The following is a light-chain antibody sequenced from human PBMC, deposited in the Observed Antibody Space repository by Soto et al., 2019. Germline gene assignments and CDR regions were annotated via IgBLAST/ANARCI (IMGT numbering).Light chain of an antibody. V-gene: IGLV1-40*01. J-gene: IGLJ2*01. CDR1: SSDIGAGYD. CDR3: QSYYSSLSGSGV. Sequence: QSVLTQPPSVSGAPGQRVTIYCTGSSSDIGAGYDVHWYQQLPGTAPKLLIYGNNNRPSGVPDRFSGSKSGTSASLAITGLQAEDEADYYCQSYYSSLSGSGVFGGGTKLTVL. CDR2: GNN.